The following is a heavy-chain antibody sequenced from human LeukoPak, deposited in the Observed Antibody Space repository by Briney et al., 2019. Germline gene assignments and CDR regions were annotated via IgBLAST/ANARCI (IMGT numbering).Heavy chain of an antibody. CDR3: AREGMATTWGHDAFDI. J-gene: IGHJ3*02. CDR1: GFTFSSYG. CDR2: IRYDGSNK. D-gene: IGHD5-24*01. Sequence: GGSLRLSCAASGFTFSSYGMHWVRQAPGKGLEWVAFIRYDGSNKYYADSVKGRFTISRDNSKNTLYLQMNSLRAEDTAVYYCAREGMATTWGHDAFDIWGQGTMVTVSS. V-gene: IGHV3-30*02.